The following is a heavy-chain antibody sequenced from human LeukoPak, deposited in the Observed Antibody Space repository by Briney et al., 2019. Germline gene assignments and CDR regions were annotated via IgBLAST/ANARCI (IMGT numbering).Heavy chain of an antibody. J-gene: IGHJ3*02. CDR3: ARQDLASEDAFDI. Sequence: SETLSLTCTVSGGSISSSSYYWGWIRQPPGKELEWIGSIYYSGSTYYNPSLKSRVTISVDTSKNQFSLKLSSVTAADTAVYYCARQDLASEDAFDIWGQGTMVTVSS. D-gene: IGHD6-6*01. CDR2: IYYSGST. CDR1: GGSISSSSYY. V-gene: IGHV4-39*01.